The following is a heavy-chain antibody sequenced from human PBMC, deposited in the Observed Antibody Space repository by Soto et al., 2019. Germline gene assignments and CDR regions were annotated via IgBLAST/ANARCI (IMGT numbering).Heavy chain of an antibody. D-gene: IGHD3-10*01. V-gene: IGHV4-30-4*01. J-gene: IGHJ3*01. CDR1: VGSISSGDYY. CDR2: IYYSGTT. CDR3: ARELGEVDYSCSFD. Sequence: SSETLSLTCTVSVGSISSGDYYWSWVRQPPGKGLEWIAYIYYSGTTYYNPSLKSRVTMSRDTSKNQFSLKLESVTAADTAVYYCARELGEVDYSCSFD.